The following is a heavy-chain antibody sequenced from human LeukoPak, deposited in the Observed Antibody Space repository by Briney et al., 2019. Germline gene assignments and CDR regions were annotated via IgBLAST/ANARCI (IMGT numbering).Heavy chain of an antibody. D-gene: IGHD2-15*01. CDR2: IYYSGST. V-gene: IGHV4-31*03. CDR1: GGSISSGGYY. CDR3: ARDGEYCSGGSCENTFDY. Sequence: SETLSLTCTVSGGSISSGGYYWSWIRQHPGKGLEWIGYIYYSGSTYYNPSLKSRVTMSVDTSKNQFSLKLSSVTAADTAVYYCARDGEYCSGGSCENTFDYWGQGTLVTVSS. J-gene: IGHJ4*02.